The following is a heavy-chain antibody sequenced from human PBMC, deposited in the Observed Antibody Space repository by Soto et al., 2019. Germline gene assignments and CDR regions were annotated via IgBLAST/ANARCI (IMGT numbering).Heavy chain of an antibody. J-gene: IGHJ4*02. Sequence: QVQLKESGPGLVKPSETLSLTCSVSGSSIRNYYWSWIRQPPGKGLEWIGNIYYSGSTNYNPSLKGRVFISVDSSRRQLSLRLNSLTAADTAVYYCPRVGGYYGDYPNFDYWGQGALVTVSS. CDR2: IYYSGST. V-gene: IGHV4-59*01. CDR1: GSSIRNYY. D-gene: IGHD4-17*01. CDR3: PRVGGYYGDYPNFDY.